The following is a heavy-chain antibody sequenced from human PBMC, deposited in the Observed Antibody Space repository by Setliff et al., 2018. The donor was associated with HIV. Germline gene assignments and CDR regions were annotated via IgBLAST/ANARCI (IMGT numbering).Heavy chain of an antibody. D-gene: IGHD1-26*01. CDR2: MSHSGGA. J-gene: IGHJ4*02. V-gene: IGHV4-34*01. Sequence: SETLSLTCAVYGGSFSAHYWSWVRQAPGKGLEWIGEMSHSGGANYNPSLKSRVSISVDTSKRQFSLKMTSVTAADTAIYYCATSNSWSCRLNYWGQGTVVTVSS. CDR1: GGSFSAHY. CDR3: ATSNSWSCRLNY.